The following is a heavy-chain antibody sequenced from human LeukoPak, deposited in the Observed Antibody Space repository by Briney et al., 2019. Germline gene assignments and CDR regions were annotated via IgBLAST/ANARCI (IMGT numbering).Heavy chain of an antibody. CDR3: ARDISSGFDY. D-gene: IGHD3-22*01. Sequence: SETLSLTCTVSGGSISSGGYCWSWIRQHPGKGLEWIGYIYYSGSTYYNPSLKSRVTISVDTSKNQFSLKLSSVTAADTAVYYCARDISSGFDYWGQGTLVTVSS. J-gene: IGHJ4*02. CDR1: GGSISSGGYC. V-gene: IGHV4-31*03. CDR2: IYYSGST.